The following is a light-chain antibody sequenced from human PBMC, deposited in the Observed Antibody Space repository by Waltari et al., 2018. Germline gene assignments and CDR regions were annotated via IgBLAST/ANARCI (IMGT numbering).Light chain of an antibody. CDR3: CSYAGNYVWV. CDR1: SSDIGRYEI. J-gene: IGLJ3*02. V-gene: IGLV2-23*02. CDR2: DVS. Sequence: QSALTQPAAVSGSPGQSVPISCTGASSDIGRYEIVSWYQQHPGNAPKLVISDVSKRPSGVSDRFSGSKSGDTASLTISGLQFEDEADYYCCSYAGNYVWVFGGGTRLTVL.